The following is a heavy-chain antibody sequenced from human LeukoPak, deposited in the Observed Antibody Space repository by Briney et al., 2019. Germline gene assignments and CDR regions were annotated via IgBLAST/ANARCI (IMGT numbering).Heavy chain of an antibody. CDR2: INPNSGGT. CDR1: GYTFTGYD. V-gene: IGHV1-2*02. J-gene: IGHJ5*02. CDR3: ARDYDSSGYYYP. Sequence: GASVKVSCKASGYTFTGYDMHWVRQAPGQGLEWMGWINPNSGGTNYAQKFQGRVTMTRDTSISTAYMELSRLRSDDTAVYYCARDYDSSGYYYPWGQGTLVTVSS. D-gene: IGHD3-22*01.